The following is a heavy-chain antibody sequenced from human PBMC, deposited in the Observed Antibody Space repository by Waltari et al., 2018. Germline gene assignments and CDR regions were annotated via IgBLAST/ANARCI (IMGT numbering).Heavy chain of an antibody. V-gene: IGHV3-7*01. CDR1: GFTFTSNW. Sequence: EEQLVESGGGLVQPGGSLRLSCAASGFTFTSNWMAWVRQVPGKGLEWLANINQDGSEKRYVDSVKGRFTISRDNARNSLYLQLNSLRAEDTALYYCARDYYYYMDVWGKGTTVTVSS. CDR3: ARDYYYYMDV. CDR2: INQDGSEK. J-gene: IGHJ6*03.